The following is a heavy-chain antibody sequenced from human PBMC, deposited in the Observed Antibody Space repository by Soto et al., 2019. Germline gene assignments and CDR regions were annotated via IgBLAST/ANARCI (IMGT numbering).Heavy chain of an antibody. CDR2: LYRGGST. J-gene: IGHJ6*02. V-gene: IGHV3-66*01. CDR3: ARDSELHTGMDV. CDR1: GFTFSSYW. Sequence: EVQLVESGGGLVQPGGSLRLSCAASGFTFSSYWMHWVRQAPGKGLEWVSVLYRGGSTYYADSVQGRFSISRDNSKNTLYLQMSSLRAEDTAVYYCARDSELHTGMDVWGQGTTVTVSS. D-gene: IGHD3-10*01.